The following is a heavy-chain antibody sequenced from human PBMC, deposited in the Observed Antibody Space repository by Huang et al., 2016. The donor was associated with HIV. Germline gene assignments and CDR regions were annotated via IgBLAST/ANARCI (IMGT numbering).Heavy chain of an antibody. CDR2: ISDSGRDT. J-gene: IGHJ4*02. Sequence: EVHLLESGGGLVQPGGSLRLYCEASGFNFNNYAMNWVRQAPGKGLEWVAGISDSGRDTYYADSVEGRFTISRDNSKKTLYLQMNSLRVEDTAVYYCAKVYSRGWYYFSDYWGQGTLVAVSS. D-gene: IGHD6-19*01. CDR1: GFNFNNYA. V-gene: IGHV3-23*01. CDR3: AKVYSRGWYYFSDY.